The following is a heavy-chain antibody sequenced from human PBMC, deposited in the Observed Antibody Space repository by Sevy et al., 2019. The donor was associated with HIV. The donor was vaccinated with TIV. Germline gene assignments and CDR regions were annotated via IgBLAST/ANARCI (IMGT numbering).Heavy chain of an antibody. Sequence: GGSLRLSCAASGFTFSSYAMSWVRQAPGKGLEWVSAISGSGGSTYYADSVKGRFTISRDNSKNTLYLQMNSLRAEDTAVYYCANALSRYDFWSPNWFDPWGQGTLVTVSS. CDR1: GFTFSSYA. CDR2: ISGSGGST. J-gene: IGHJ5*02. V-gene: IGHV3-23*01. CDR3: ANALSRYDFWSPNWFDP. D-gene: IGHD3-3*01.